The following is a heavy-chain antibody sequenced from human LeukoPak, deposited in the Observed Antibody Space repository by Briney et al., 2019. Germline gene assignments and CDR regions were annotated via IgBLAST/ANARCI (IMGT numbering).Heavy chain of an antibody. J-gene: IGHJ4*02. V-gene: IGHV3-23*01. Sequence: GGSLRLSCAASGFTFSSYGMSWVRQAPGKGLEWVSAISGSGGSTYYADSVKGRFTISRDNSKNTLYLQMNSLRAEDTAVYYCARDRGQLVIPFFFDYWGQGILVTVSS. CDR3: ARDRGQLVIPFFFDY. D-gene: IGHD3-9*01. CDR1: GFTFSSYG. CDR2: ISGSGGST.